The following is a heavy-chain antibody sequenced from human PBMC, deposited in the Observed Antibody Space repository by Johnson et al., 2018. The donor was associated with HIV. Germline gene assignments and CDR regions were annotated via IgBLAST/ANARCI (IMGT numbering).Heavy chain of an antibody. Sequence: VESGGGVVQPGRALRLSCAASGFTFSNSAMHWVRQAPGKGLEWVAVISYDGDNIYYADSVKGRFTISRDNSENTLFLQMNSLRDEDTAVYYCAKERTAMVTPFDAWGQGTRVTVSS. D-gene: IGHD5-18*01. CDR2: ISYDGDNI. CDR3: AKERTAMVTPFDA. J-gene: IGHJ3*01. CDR1: GFTFSNSA. V-gene: IGHV3-30-3*01.